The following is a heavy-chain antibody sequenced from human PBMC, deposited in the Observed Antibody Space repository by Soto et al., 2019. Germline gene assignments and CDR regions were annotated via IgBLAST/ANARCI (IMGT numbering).Heavy chain of an antibody. J-gene: IGHJ3*02. CDR2: ISWNSVSR. Sequence: EVQVVESGGGLVQPGRSLRLSCAASGFTFDDYAMHWVRQVPGKGLEWVSGISWNSVSRGYADSVKGRFTISRDNAKNSLYLQMNSLRAEDRALYYCAKDIAATGHDGFDIWGQGTMVTVSS. V-gene: IGHV3-9*01. D-gene: IGHD6-13*01. CDR1: GFTFDDYA. CDR3: AKDIAATGHDGFDI.